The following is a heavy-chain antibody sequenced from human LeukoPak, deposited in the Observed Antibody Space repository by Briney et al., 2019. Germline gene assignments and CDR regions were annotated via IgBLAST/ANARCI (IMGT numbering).Heavy chain of an antibody. CDR1: GFTFSLYN. CDR2: ISFGGSPK. Sequence: GGSLRLSCAGSGFTFSLYNMHWVRQAPGKGLEWVALISFGGSPKYYADSVKGRFTISRDNSKNTLFLQTSSLKAEDTAVYYCAREGASNGYHYGMDVWGQGTTVSVS. CDR3: AREGASNGYHYGMDV. D-gene: IGHD5-12*01. J-gene: IGHJ6*02. V-gene: IGHV3-30*04.